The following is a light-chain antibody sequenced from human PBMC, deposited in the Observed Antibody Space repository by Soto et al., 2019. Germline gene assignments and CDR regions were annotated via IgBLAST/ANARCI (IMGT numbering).Light chain of an antibody. V-gene: IGLV1-40*01. CDR1: SSNIGSGYN. CDR2: NSY. Sequence: QSVLTQSPSVSGAPGQRVTISCTGSSSNIGSGYNVHWYQHVVGTAPKLLIYNSYNRPSGVPDRFSGSKSGSSASLAITGLQADDEADYYCQSYDNTLRASLFGGGTKLTVL. J-gene: IGLJ3*02. CDR3: QSYDNTLRASL.